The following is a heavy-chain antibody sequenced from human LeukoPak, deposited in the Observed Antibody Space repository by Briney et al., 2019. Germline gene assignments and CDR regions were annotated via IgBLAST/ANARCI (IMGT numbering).Heavy chain of an antibody. D-gene: IGHD3-22*01. CDR1: GFTFSSYE. Sequence: PGGSLRLSCAASGFTFSSYEMNWVRQAPGKGLEWVSYISSSGSTIYYADSVKGRFTISRDNAKNSLHLQMNSLRAEDTAVCYCARSEHYYDSSGLTYYFDYWGQGTLVTVSS. J-gene: IGHJ4*02. CDR3: ARSEHYYDSSGLTYYFDY. CDR2: ISSSGSTI. V-gene: IGHV3-48*03.